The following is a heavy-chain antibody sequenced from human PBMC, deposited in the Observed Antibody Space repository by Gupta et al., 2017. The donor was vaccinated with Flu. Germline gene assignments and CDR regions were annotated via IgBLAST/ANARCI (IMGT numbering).Heavy chain of an antibody. J-gene: IGHJ6*02. CDR2: IYTSGST. CDR3: ARVVDFWSGYSLSSGGLTDYGMDV. D-gene: IGHD3-3*01. V-gene: IGHV4-61*02. CDR1: GGSISSGSYY. Sequence: QVQLQESGPGLVKPSQTLSLTCTVSGGSISSGSYYWSWIRQPAGKGLEWIGRIYTSGSTNYNPSLKSRVTISVDTSKNQFSLKLSSVTAADTAVYYCARVVDFWSGYSLSSGGLTDYGMDVWGQGTTVTVSS.